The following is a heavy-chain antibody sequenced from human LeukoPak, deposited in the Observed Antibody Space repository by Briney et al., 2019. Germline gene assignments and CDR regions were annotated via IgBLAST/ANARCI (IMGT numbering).Heavy chain of an antibody. Sequence: GGSLRLSCAASGFTFSSYAMHWVRQAPGKGLEWVAVISDDGSNKYYADSVKGRFTISRDNSKNTLYVQMNSLRAEDTAVYYCAKDGGSGYYYFDYWGQGTLVTVSS. D-gene: IGHD3-22*01. CDR1: GFTFSSYA. CDR2: ISDDGSNK. V-gene: IGHV3-30-3*01. CDR3: AKDGGSGYYYFDY. J-gene: IGHJ4*02.